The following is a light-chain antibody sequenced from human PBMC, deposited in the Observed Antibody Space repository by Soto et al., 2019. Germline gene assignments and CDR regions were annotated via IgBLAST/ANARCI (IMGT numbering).Light chain of an antibody. CDR2: GAS. Sequence: EIVLTQSPGTLSLSPGERATLSCRASQSVSTNYLAWYQRKPGQAPRLLIYGASSRATDIPNRFSGSGSGTDFTLTITRLKAEDFAVYYCQQYGSSPYTFGQGTKLEIK. CDR3: QQYGSSPYT. CDR1: QSVSTNY. J-gene: IGKJ2*01. V-gene: IGKV3-20*01.